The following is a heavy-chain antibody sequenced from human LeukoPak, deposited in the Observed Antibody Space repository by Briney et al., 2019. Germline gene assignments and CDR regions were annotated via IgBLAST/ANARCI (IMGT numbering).Heavy chain of an antibody. CDR3: ARVGYCSSTSCYSGWFDP. Sequence: SETLSLTCTVSGGSISSHYWSWIRQPPGKGLEGIGYIYYSGSTNYNPSLKSRVTISVDTSKYQFSLKLSSVTAADTAVYYCARVGYCSSTSCYSGWFDPWGQGTLVTVSS. D-gene: IGHD2-2*03. CDR2: IYYSGST. CDR1: GGSISSHY. J-gene: IGHJ5*02. V-gene: IGHV4-59*11.